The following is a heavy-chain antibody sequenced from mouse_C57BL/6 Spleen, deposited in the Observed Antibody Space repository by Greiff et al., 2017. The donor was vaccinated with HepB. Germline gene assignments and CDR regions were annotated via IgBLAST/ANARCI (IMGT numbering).Heavy chain of an antibody. CDR1: GYSITSGYY. CDR2: ISYDGSN. Sequence: DVQLQESGPGLVKPSQSLSLTCSVTGYSITSGYYWNWIRQFPGNKLEWMGYISYDGSNNYNPSLKNRISITRDTSKNQFFLKLNSVTTEDTATYYCARGGLRRRYFDVWGTGTTVTVSS. V-gene: IGHV3-6*01. CDR3: ARGGLRRRYFDV. J-gene: IGHJ1*03. D-gene: IGHD2-4*01.